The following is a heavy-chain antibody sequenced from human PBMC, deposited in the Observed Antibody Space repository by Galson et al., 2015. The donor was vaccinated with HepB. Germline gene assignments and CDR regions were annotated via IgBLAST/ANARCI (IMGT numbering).Heavy chain of an antibody. Sequence: SVKVSCKASGFTFTASTVHWVRQARGQRLEWIGWIVLGSDSTNYARKFQERVTITRDMSTSTVHMELSSLRSEDTAVYYCAAERISSSSIWFDPWGQGTLVTVSS. CDR1: GFTFTAST. CDR2: IVLGSDST. D-gene: IGHD6-6*01. J-gene: IGHJ5*02. CDR3: AAERISSSSIWFDP. V-gene: IGHV1-58*01.